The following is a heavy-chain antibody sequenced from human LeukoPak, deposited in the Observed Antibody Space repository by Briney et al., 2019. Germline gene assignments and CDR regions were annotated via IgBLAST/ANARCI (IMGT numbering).Heavy chain of an antibody. CDR1: GFSFSSYN. CDR2: ISTASDYI. D-gene: IGHD6-19*01. V-gene: IGHV3-21*01. J-gene: IGHJ4*02. CDR3: ARDLGYSSGPNY. Sequence: GGSLRLSCAASGFSFSSYNMNWVRQAPGKGLEWVSSISTASDYIYYADSLKGRFTISRDNAKNSLYLQMNSLRAEDTAVYYCARDLGYSSGPNYWGQGTRVTVSS.